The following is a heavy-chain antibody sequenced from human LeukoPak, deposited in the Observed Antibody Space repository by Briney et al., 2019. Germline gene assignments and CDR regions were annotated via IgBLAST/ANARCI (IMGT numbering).Heavy chain of an antibody. D-gene: IGHD6-13*01. Sequence: GESLKISCKGSGYRFTNYWIAWVRQMPGKGLEWMGIIYCGDSDTKYSPTFQGQVTISADKSSSTAYLQWSSLKASDTAMYYCAGYSSLPHWGQGTLVTVSS. V-gene: IGHV5-51*01. J-gene: IGHJ4*02. CDR1: GYRFTNYW. CDR2: IYCGDSDT. CDR3: AGYSSLPH.